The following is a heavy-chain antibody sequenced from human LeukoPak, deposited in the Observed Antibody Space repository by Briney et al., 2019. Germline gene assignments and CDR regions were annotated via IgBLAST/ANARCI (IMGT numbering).Heavy chain of an antibody. J-gene: IGHJ4*02. Sequence: PGGSLRLSCAASGFTFSSYGMHWVRQAPGKGLEWVAFIRYDGTNEYYVDSVKGRFTISRDNSKNTLYLQMNSLRAEDTAVYYCAKGWDVDTAIDYWGQGTLVTVSS. CDR2: IRYDGTNE. CDR1: GFTFSSYG. V-gene: IGHV3-30*02. D-gene: IGHD5-18*01. CDR3: AKGWDVDTAIDY.